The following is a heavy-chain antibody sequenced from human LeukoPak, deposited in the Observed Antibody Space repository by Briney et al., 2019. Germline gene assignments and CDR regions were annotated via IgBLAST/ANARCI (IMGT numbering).Heavy chain of an antibody. Sequence: ASVKVSCKASGGTLSSYAISWVRQAPGQGLEWMGGIIPIFGTANYAQKFQGRVTITTDESTSTAYMELSNLRSEDTAVYYCARSGGRYDFWSGYYPEAPEDYYYYMDVWGKGTTVTVSS. CDR2: IIPIFGTA. J-gene: IGHJ6*03. V-gene: IGHV1-69*05. D-gene: IGHD3-3*01. CDR1: GGTLSSYA. CDR3: ARSGGRYDFWSGYYPEAPEDYYYYMDV.